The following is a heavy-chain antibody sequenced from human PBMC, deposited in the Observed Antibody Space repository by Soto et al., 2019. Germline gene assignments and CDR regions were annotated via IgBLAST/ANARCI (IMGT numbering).Heavy chain of an antibody. D-gene: IGHD1-26*01. Sequence: SETLSLTCTVSGGSISSSNYYWAWIRQPPGKGLEWIGNIYYTEGTYYNPSLKSRVTISVDTSENQVSLKLFSVTAADTALYYCVSAAKWELLFDYWGQGIQVTSPQ. J-gene: IGHJ4*02. V-gene: IGHV4-39*01. CDR1: GGSISSSNYY. CDR2: IYYTEGT. CDR3: VSAAKWELLFDY.